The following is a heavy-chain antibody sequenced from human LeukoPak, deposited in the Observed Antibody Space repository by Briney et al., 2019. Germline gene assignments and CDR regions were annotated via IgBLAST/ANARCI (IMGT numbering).Heavy chain of an antibody. V-gene: IGHV4-34*01. CDR3: ARGLGCSSTSCYRTPSSYNWFDP. Sequence: PSETLSLTCAVYGGSFSGYYWSWMRQPPGKGLEWIGEINHSGRTNYNPSLKSRVTISVGTSKNPFSLKLSSVTAADTAVYYCARGLGCSSTSCYRTPSSYNWFDPWGQGTLVTVSS. J-gene: IGHJ5*02. D-gene: IGHD2-2*01. CDR1: GGSFSGYY. CDR2: INHSGRT.